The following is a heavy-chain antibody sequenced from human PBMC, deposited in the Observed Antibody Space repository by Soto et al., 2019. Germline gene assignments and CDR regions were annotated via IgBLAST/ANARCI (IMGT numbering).Heavy chain of an antibody. V-gene: IGHV3-21*03. CDR2: ISSSSSYI. J-gene: IGHJ4*02. D-gene: IGHD2-2*01. CDR1: GFTFSSYS. Sequence: PGGSLRLSCAASGFTFSSYSMNWVRQAPGKGLEWVSSISSSSSYIYYADSVKGRFTISRDNAKNSLYLQMNSLRAEDTAVYYCTRNLPAAIVSPSVDYWGQGTLVTVSS. CDR3: TRNLPAAIVSPSVDY.